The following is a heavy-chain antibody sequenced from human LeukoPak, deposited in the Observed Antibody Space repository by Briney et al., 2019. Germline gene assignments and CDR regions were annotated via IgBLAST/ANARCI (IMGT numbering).Heavy chain of an antibody. Sequence: GESLKISCKGSGYSFTSYWIGWVRQMPGKGLEWMGIIYPGDSDTRYSPSFQGHVTISADKSISTAYLQWSSLKASDTAMYYCARLYYYDSSGDHGWFDPWGQGTLVTVSS. CDR2: IYPGDSDT. J-gene: IGHJ5*02. D-gene: IGHD3-22*01. CDR1: GYSFTSYW. CDR3: ARLYYYDSSGDHGWFDP. V-gene: IGHV5-51*01.